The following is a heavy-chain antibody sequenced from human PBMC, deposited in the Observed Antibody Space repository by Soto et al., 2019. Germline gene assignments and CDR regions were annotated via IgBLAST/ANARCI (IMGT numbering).Heavy chain of an antibody. CDR2: IKQDGSEK. Sequence: GGSLRLSCAASGFTFSSYWMSWVRQAPGKGLEWVANIKQDGSEKYYVDSVKGRFTISRDNAKNSLYLQMNSLRAEDTAVYYCARVPFVVVVAAPAGWFDPWGQGTPVTVSS. V-gene: IGHV3-7*04. CDR3: ARVPFVVVVAAPAGWFDP. CDR1: GFTFSSYW. D-gene: IGHD2-15*01. J-gene: IGHJ5*02.